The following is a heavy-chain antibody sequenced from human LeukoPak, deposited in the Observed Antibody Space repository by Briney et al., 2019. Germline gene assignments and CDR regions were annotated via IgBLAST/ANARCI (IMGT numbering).Heavy chain of an antibody. V-gene: IGHV3-30*04. CDR3: ASSPGYSSGWFWFDP. J-gene: IGHJ5*02. CDR1: GFTFSSYA. CDR2: ISYDGSNK. Sequence: GRSLRLSCVASGFTFSSYAMHWVRQAPGKGLEWVAVISYDGSNKYYADSVKGRFTISRDNSKNTLYLQMNSLRAEDTAVYYCASSPGYSSGWFWFDPWGQGTLVTVSS. D-gene: IGHD6-19*01.